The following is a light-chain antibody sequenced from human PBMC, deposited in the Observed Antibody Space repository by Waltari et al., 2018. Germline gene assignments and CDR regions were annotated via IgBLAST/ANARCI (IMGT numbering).Light chain of an antibody. V-gene: IGLV4-69*01. CDR1: RAHRNYA. CDR2: VNSDGSH. CDR3: QAWGTGTV. Sequence: QLVMTQSPTASASLGPSVKLTCTLRRAHRNYAIAWPQQQPERGPRFLMRVNSDGSHYRGDGIPDRFSGSSSGTERYLTISSLQSEDEAAYYCQAWGTGTVFGGGTKLAVL. J-gene: IGLJ2*01.